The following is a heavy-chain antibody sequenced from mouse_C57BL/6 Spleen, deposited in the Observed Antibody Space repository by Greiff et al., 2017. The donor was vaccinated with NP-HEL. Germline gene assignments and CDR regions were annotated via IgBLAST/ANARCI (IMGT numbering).Heavy chain of an antibody. CDR2: IWSGGST. V-gene: IGHV2-2*01. D-gene: IGHD3-1*01. CDR3: ASGDVGYYYAMDY. CDR1: GFSLTSYG. Sequence: VMLVESGPGLVQPSQSLSITCTVSGFSLTSYGVHWVRQSPGKGLEWLGVIWSGGSTDYNAAFISRLSISKDNSKSQVFFKMNSLQADDTAIYYCASGDVGYYYAMDYWGQGTSVTVSS. J-gene: IGHJ4*01.